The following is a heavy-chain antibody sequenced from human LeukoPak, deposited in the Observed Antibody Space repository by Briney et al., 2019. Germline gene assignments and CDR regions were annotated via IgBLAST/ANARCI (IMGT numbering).Heavy chain of an antibody. Sequence: SETLSLTCAVYGGSFSGYYWSWIRQPPGKGLEWIGEINHSGSTNYNPSLKSRVTISVDTSKNQFSLKLSSVTAADTAVYYCARVVSSGSQDWYFDLWGRGTLVTVSS. CDR2: INHSGST. CDR1: GGSFSGYY. CDR3: ARVVSSGSQDWYFDL. D-gene: IGHD3-22*01. J-gene: IGHJ2*01. V-gene: IGHV4-34*01.